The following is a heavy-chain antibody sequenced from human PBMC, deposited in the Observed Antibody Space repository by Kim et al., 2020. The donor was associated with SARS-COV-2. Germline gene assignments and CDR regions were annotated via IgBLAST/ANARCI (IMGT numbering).Heavy chain of an antibody. J-gene: IGHJ4*02. V-gene: IGHV3-21*01. CDR3: ARAYSSGWTYFDY. CDR1: GFTFSSYS. D-gene: IGHD6-19*01. Sequence: GGSLRLSCAASGFTFSSYSMNWVRQAPGKGLEWVSSISSSSSYIYYADSVKGRFTISRDNAKNSLYLQMNSLRAEDTAVYYCARAYSSGWTYFDYWGQGTLGTGSS. CDR2: ISSSSSYI.